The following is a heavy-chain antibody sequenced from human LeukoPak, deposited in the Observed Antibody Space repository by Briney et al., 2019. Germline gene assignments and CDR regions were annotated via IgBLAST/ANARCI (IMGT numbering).Heavy chain of an antibody. CDR2: IIPIFGTA. CDR3: ARVGDCSGGSCYPRRNYYMDV. D-gene: IGHD2-15*01. V-gene: IGHV1-69*05. Sequence: ASVKVSCKASGGTFSSYAISWVRQAPGQGLEWMGGIIPIFGTANYAQKFQGRVTITTDESTSTAYMELSSLRSEDTAVYYCARVGDCSGGSCYPRRNYYMDVRGKGTTVTVSS. CDR1: GGTFSSYA. J-gene: IGHJ6*03.